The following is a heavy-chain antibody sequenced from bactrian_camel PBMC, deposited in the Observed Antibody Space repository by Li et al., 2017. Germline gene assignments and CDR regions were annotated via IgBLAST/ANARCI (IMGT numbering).Heavy chain of an antibody. CDR3: AAAVWERWYSGSWYGSFFPY. CDR1: GYTYFSSYC. V-gene: IGHV3S40*01. Sequence: DVQLVESGGGSVQVGGSLRLSCGASGYTYFSSYCLGWFCQAPGKGLEWVGIIVSGGGRTYYADSMKGRITISRDNADHTLYLQADTLKTEDTAVYSCAAAVWERWYSGSWYGSFFPYWGQGTQVTVS. J-gene: IGHJ4*01. CDR2: IVSGGGRT. D-gene: IGHD6*01.